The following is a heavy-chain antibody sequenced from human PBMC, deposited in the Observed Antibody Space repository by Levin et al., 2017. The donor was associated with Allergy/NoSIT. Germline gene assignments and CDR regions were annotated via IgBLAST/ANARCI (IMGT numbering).Heavy chain of an antibody. Sequence: ASVKVSCKASGYSFTNYGIHWVRQAPGQGLEWMGWISGYNGNTNYAQKFQGRVTVTTDTSSSTAYMELRSLRSDDTAIYYCAKSDTYYFPSSGDYWGQGTLVTVSS. CDR1: GYSFTNYG. J-gene: IGHJ4*02. V-gene: IGHV1-18*01. D-gene: IGHD6-19*01. CDR3: AKSDTYYFPSSGDY. CDR2: ISGYNGNT.